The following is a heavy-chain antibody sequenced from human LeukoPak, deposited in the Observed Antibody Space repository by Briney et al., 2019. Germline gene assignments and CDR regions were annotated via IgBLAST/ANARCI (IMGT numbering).Heavy chain of an antibody. CDR3: ARSISRVEYYFDY. D-gene: IGHD3-3*02. Sequence: SETLSLTCTVSGGSISTYYWSWIRQPPGKGLEWTGYIYYSGSTNYNPSLKSRVTISVDTSKNQFSLKLSSVTAADTAVYYCARSISRVEYYFDYWGQGTLVTVSS. V-gene: IGHV4-59*01. CDR1: GGSISTYY. J-gene: IGHJ4*02. CDR2: IYYSGST.